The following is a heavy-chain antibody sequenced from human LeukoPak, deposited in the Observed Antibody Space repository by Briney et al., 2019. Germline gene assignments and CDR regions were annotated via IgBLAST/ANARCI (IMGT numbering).Heavy chain of an antibody. Sequence: GGFLRLSCAASGFTVSSNYMSWVRQAPGKGLEWVSVIYSGGSTYYADSVKGRFTISRDNSKNTLYLQMNSLRAEDTAVYYCARDLSSSWYEDWGQGTLVTVSS. CDR1: GFTVSSNY. CDR3: ARDLSSSWYED. J-gene: IGHJ4*02. CDR2: IYSGGST. V-gene: IGHV3-66*01. D-gene: IGHD6-13*01.